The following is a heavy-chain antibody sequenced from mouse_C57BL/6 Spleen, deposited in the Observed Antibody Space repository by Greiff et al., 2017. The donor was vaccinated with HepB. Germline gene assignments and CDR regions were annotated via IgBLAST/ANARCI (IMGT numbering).Heavy chain of an antibody. D-gene: IGHD2-4*01. J-gene: IGHJ3*01. Sequence: VQLQQSGAEMVKPGASVKISCKASGYAFSSYWMNWVKQRPGKGLEWIGQIYPGDGDTNYNGKFKGKATLTADKSSSTAYMQLSSLTSEDSAVYFCARSDYDYAFAYWIQGTLVTVSA. CDR3: ARSDYDYAFAY. V-gene: IGHV1-80*01. CDR1: GYAFSSYW. CDR2: IYPGDGDT.